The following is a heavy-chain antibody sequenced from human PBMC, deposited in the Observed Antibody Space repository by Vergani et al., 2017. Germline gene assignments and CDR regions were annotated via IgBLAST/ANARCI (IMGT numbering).Heavy chain of an antibody. CDR3: ARQSRNCGGDCRFDP. CDR1: GYSFTSYW. Sequence: EVPLVQSGAEVKTPGESLKISCKGSGYSFTSYWIGWVRQMPGKGLEWMGIIYPGDSDTRYSPSFQGQVTISADKSFSTAYLQWSSLKASDTAMYYCARQSRNCGGDCRFDPWGQGTLVTVSS. D-gene: IGHD2-21*02. J-gene: IGHJ5*02. V-gene: IGHV5-51*01. CDR2: IYPGDSDT.